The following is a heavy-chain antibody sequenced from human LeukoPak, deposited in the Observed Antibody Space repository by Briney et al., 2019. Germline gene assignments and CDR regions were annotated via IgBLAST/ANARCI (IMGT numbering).Heavy chain of an antibody. J-gene: IGHJ4*02. Sequence: PSETLSLTCTVSGGSISSGDYYWSWIRQPPGKGLEWIGYIYYSGSTYYNPSLKSRVTISVDTSKNQFSLKLSSVTAADTAVYYCAVRLNDYVWGSYQAFDYWGQGTLVTVSS. D-gene: IGHD3-16*02. CDR2: IYYSGST. CDR1: GGSISSGDYY. V-gene: IGHV4-30-4*08. CDR3: AVRLNDYVWGSYQAFDY.